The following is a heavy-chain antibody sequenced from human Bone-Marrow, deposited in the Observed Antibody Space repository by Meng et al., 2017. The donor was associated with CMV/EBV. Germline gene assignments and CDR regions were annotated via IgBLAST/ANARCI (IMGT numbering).Heavy chain of an antibody. V-gene: IGHV3-23*03. D-gene: IGHD2-2*01. Sequence: GGSLRLSCAASGFTVSSNYMSWVRQAPGKGLEWVSVIYSGGSSTYYADSVKGRFTISRDDSKNTLYLQMNILRVEDTAVYYCAKALSGYCSSTSCYSEFFQHWGQGTLVTVSS. CDR1: GFTVSSNY. CDR2: IYSGGSST. CDR3: AKALSGYCSSTSCYSEFFQH. J-gene: IGHJ1*01.